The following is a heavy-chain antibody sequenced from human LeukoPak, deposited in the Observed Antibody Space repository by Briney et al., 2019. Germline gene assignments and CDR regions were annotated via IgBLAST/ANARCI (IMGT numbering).Heavy chain of an antibody. CDR1: GFTFSSYS. J-gene: IGHJ3*02. CDR3: ARTRGYYAFDI. V-gene: IGHV3-48*01. Sequence: GGSLRLSCAASGFTFSSYSMNWVRQAPGKGLEWISYISSSSSTISYADSVKGRFTISRDNAKNALYLQMNSLRAEDTAVYYCARTRGYYAFDIWGQGTMVTVSS. D-gene: IGHD6-25*01. CDR2: ISSSSSTI.